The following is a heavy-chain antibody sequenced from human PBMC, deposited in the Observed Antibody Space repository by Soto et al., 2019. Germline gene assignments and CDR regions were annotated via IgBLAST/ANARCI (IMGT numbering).Heavy chain of an antibody. Sequence: QVQLVQSGSEVKKPGASVKVSCKTSGYSFTSYGISWLRQAPGQGLEWMGWLSGYNGNTNYAQKLQGRVTLTTDTSTTTAYMELRSLRSADTAVYYCARGSYDYGDYDPSVENFDYWGQGTLVTVSS. D-gene: IGHD4-17*01. J-gene: IGHJ4*02. CDR2: LSGYNGNT. CDR1: GYSFTSYG. CDR3: ARGSYDYGDYDPSVENFDY. V-gene: IGHV1-18*04.